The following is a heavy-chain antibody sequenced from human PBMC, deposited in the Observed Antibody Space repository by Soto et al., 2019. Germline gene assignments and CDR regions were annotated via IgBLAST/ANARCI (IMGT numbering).Heavy chain of an antibody. CDR2: IIPIFGTA. J-gene: IGHJ5*02. CDR1: GGTFSSYA. CDR3: VRDLGYSSSSDWFDP. Sequence: GASVKVSCKASGGTFSSYAISWVRQAPGQGLEWMGGIIPIFGTANYAQKFQGRVTITADESTSTAYMELSSLRSEDTAVYYCVRDLGYSSSSDWFDPWGQGTLVTSPQ. D-gene: IGHD6-6*01. V-gene: IGHV1-69*13.